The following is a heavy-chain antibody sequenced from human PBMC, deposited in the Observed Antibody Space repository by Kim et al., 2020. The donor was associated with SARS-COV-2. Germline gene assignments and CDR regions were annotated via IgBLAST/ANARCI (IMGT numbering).Heavy chain of an antibody. J-gene: IGHJ6*02. CDR2: IKSKTDGGTT. D-gene: IGHD6-13*01. CDR1: GFTFSNAW. V-gene: IGHV3-15*01. CDR3: TTGVKPLGPKQQLVRKAVYYYYGMDV. Sequence: GGSLRLSCAASGFTFSNAWMSWVRQAPGKGLEWVGRIKSKTDGGTTDYAAPVKGRFTISRDDSKNTLYLQMNGLKTEDTAVYYCTTGVKPLGPKQQLVRKAVYYYYGMDVWGQGTTVTVSS.